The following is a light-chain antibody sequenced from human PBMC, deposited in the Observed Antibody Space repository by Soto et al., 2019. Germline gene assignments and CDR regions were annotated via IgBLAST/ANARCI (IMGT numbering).Light chain of an antibody. V-gene: IGKV1-13*02. CDR2: DAS. CDR1: QGISSA. J-gene: IGKJ5*01. CDR3: LQFNSYPSIT. Sequence: AIQLTQSPSSLSASVGDRVTITCRASQGISSALAWYQQKPGKAPKLLIYDASSLESGVLSRFSGSGSGTDFSLTISSLQPEDFATYYCLQFNSYPSITFGQGTRLEIK.